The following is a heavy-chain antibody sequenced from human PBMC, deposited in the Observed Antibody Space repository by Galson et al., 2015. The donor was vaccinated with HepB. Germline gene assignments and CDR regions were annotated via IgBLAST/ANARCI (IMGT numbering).Heavy chain of an antibody. J-gene: IGHJ3*02. CDR2: IDWDDDK. Sequence: PALVKPTQTLTLTCTFSGFSLSTSGVCVSWIRQPPGKALEWLARIDWDDDKYYSTSLKTRLTISKDTSKNQVVLTMTNMDPVDTATYYCARIKVVAATNDAFDIWGQGTMVTVSS. CDR3: ARIKVVAATNDAFDI. D-gene: IGHD2-15*01. V-gene: IGHV2-70*11. CDR1: GFSLSTSGVC.